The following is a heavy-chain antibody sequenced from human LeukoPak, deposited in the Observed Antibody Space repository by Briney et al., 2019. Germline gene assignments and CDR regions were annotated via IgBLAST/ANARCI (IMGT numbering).Heavy chain of an antibody. CDR1: GYTFTGYY. J-gene: IGHJ4*02. Sequence: ASVKVSCKASGYTFTGYYMHWVRQAPGQGLEWMGWINPNSGGTNYAQKFQGRVTMTRDTSISTAYMELSRLRSDDTAVYYCTSGGFDSSGSYYLDYWGKGTLVTVSS. CDR2: INPNSGGT. D-gene: IGHD3-22*01. CDR3: TSGGFDSSGSYYLDY. V-gene: IGHV1-2*02.